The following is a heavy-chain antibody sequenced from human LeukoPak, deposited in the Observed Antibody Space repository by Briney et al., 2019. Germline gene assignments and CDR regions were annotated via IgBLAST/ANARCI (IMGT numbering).Heavy chain of an antibody. Sequence: GGSLRLSCAASGFTFSSYGMHWVRQAPGKGLEWVAVIWYDGSNKYYADSVKGRFTISRDNSKNTLYLQMNSLRAEDTAVYYCARDGMATITGICYYYYYGMDVWGQGTTVTVSS. V-gene: IGHV3-33*01. CDR2: IWYDGSNK. J-gene: IGHJ6*02. CDR1: GFTFSSYG. D-gene: IGHD5-24*01. CDR3: ARDGMATITGICYYYYYGMDV.